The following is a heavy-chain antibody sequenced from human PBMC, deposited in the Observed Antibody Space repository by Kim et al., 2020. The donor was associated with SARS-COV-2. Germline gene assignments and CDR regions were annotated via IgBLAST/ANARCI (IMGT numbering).Heavy chain of an antibody. D-gene: IGHD1-26*01. Sequence: SETLSLTCTVSGGSISSGSYYWSWIRQPAGKGLEWIGRIYTSGSTNYNPSLKSRVTISVDTSKNQFSLKLSSVTAADTAVYYCARESGAPLYYYYYGMDVWGQGTTVTVSS. CDR3: ARESGAPLYYYYYGMDV. CDR1: GGSISSGSYY. J-gene: IGHJ6*02. V-gene: IGHV4-61*02. CDR2: IYTSGST.